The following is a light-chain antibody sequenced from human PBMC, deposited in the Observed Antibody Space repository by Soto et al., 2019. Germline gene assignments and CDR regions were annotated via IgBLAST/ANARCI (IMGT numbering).Light chain of an antibody. Sequence: SALTQPASVSGSPGQSITISCTGTSSDVGAYDFVSWYQHSPGKAPKLVTFDVTHRPPGISDRFSGSKSANTASLTISGLQAADEAFYYCSSYTTWSTLVFGGGTQLTVL. CDR3: SSYTTWSTLV. J-gene: IGLJ2*01. V-gene: IGLV2-14*01. CDR2: DVT. CDR1: SSDVGAYDF.